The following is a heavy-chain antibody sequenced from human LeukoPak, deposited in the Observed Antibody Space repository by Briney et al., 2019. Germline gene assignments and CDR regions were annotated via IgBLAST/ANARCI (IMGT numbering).Heavy chain of an antibody. CDR3: ARGGWERNFDWVLH. D-gene: IGHD3-9*01. J-gene: IGHJ4*01. CDR1: GGSITSGGYS. CDR2: IYYSGST. Sequence: SQTLSLTCAVSGGSITSGGYSWTWIRQPPGKGLEWIGYIYYSGSTSYNPSLKSRVTISVDTSKNQFSLRLRSMTAADTAVYYCARGGWERNFDWVLHWGQGTLVTVSS. V-gene: IGHV4-30-4*07.